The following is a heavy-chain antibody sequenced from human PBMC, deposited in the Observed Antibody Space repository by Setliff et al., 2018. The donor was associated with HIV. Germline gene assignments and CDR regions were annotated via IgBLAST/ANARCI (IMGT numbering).Heavy chain of an antibody. CDR2: IKSKADGETT. CDR3: TTDHDGSGRYYVTQVS. CDR1: GFTFINGW. D-gene: IGHD3-22*01. J-gene: IGHJ1*01. Sequence: PGGSLRLSCAASGFTFINGWMSWVRQAPGKGLEWVGRIKSKADGETTDYAAPVKGRFTISRDDSKNTLFLQMNSLKTEDTAVYYCTTDHDGSGRYYVTQVSWGQGTLVTVS. V-gene: IGHV3-15*01.